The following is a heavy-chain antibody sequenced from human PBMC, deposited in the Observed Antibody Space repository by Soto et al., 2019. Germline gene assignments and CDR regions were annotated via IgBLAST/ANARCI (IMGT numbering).Heavy chain of an antibody. J-gene: IGHJ5*02. V-gene: IGHV1-8*02. CDR1: GYSFTSYD. Sequence: QVQLVQSGAEVKQPGASVKVSCKASGYSFTSYDINWVRQAAGHGLEWMVWMHPNSGKTAYAQRFQGRVSMTRNTSITTASMELSSLRSADTAVYYCATSPPRVESSGYAGGWFDPWGPGTLVTVSS. CDR3: ATSPPRVESSGYAGGWFDP. CDR2: MHPNSGKT. D-gene: IGHD5-12*01.